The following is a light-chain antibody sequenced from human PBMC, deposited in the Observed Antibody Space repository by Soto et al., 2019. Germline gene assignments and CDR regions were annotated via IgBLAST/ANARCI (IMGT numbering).Light chain of an antibody. Sequence: EIVLTQSPGTLSLSPGERATLSCTASQSVTSSCSAWYQRRPGRAPRLLIHTTSIRATDIPDRFSGSGSGTDFTLTISRLEPEDSGVYYCQQCGGSPLFSFGPGTRVDI. CDR3: QQCGGSPLFS. J-gene: IGKJ3*01. V-gene: IGKV3-20*01. CDR2: TTS. CDR1: QSVTSSC.